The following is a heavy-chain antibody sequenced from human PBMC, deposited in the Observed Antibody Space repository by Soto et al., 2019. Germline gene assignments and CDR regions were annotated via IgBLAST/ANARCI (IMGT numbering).Heavy chain of an antibody. J-gene: IGHJ5*02. CDR3: ARDVAAAVSSLWFDP. Sequence: QVQLVQSGAEVKKPGSSVKVSCKASGGTFSSYAISWVRQTAGQGLEWMGGIIPIFGTANYAQKFQGRVTITADESTSTAYMELSSLRSEDTAVYYCARDVAAAVSSLWFDPWGQGTLVTVSS. V-gene: IGHV1-69*12. CDR2: IIPIFGTA. D-gene: IGHD6-13*01. CDR1: GGTFSSYA.